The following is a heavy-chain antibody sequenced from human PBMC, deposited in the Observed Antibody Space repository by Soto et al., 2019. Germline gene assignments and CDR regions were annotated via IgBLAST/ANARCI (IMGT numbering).Heavy chain of an antibody. D-gene: IGHD3-10*01. V-gene: IGHV4-34*01. CDR1: GGSFSGYY. J-gene: IGHJ5*02. CDR3: AREGYYGSGSYYKWWFDP. Sequence: SETLSLTCAVYGGSFSGYYWSWIRQPPGKGPEWIGEINHSGSTNYNPSLKSRVTISVDTSKNQFSLKLSSVTAADTAVYYCAREGYYGSGSYYKWWFDPWGQGTLVTVSS. CDR2: INHSGST.